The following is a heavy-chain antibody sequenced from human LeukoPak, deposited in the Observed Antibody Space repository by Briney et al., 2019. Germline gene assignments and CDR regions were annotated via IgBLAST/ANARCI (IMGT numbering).Heavy chain of an antibody. CDR3: AKGIPPLQPLPYAFDI. CDR1: GFTFSSYA. Sequence: QPGGSLRLSCAASGFTFSSYAMSWVRQAPGKGLEWVSAIRGSGGRTYYADSVKGRFTISRDNSKNTLYLQMNSLRAEDTAVYYCAKGIPPLQPLPYAFDIWGQGTMVTVSS. V-gene: IGHV3-23*01. D-gene: IGHD4-11*01. CDR2: IRGSGGRT. J-gene: IGHJ3*02.